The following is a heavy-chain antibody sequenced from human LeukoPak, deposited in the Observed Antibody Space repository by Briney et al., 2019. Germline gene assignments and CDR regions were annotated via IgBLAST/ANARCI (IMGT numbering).Heavy chain of an antibody. CDR3: ARGRRDGYNLLDAFDI. Sequence: GGSLRLSCAASGFTFSTYAMNWVRQAPGKGLEWVSVISGSGSNTYYADSVKGRFTISRDNAKNSLFLQMNSLRAEDTAVYYCARGRRDGYNLLDAFDIWGQGTVVTVSS. D-gene: IGHD5-24*01. CDR1: GFTFSTYA. J-gene: IGHJ3*02. CDR2: ISGSGSNT. V-gene: IGHV3-23*01.